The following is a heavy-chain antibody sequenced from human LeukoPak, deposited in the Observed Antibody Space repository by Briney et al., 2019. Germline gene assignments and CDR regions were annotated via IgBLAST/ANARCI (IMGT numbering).Heavy chain of an antibody. CDR1: GFTFSSYQ. J-gene: IGHJ4*02. V-gene: IGHV3-48*03. CDR2: IKNGGSTI. Sequence: RGSLRLSCAGSGFTFSSYQMHWVRQAPGKGLEWVSYIKNGGSTIFYADSVKGRFTISRDDAKKSLYLQMNTLRAEDTAIYYCARETRGAFDYWGQGTLVTVSS. D-gene: IGHD4/OR15-4a*01. CDR3: ARETRGAFDY.